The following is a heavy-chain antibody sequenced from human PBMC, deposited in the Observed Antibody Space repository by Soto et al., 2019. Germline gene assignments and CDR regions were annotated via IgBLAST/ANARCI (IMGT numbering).Heavy chain of an antibody. Sequence: GWSRGIGGAACGVTVCSNYMSWVRQGPGKGLEWVSVIYSEGTPYYADSVKGRFTISRENSNNTLYLHMNNLRAEDTAVYYCARSTYYDILTGSYYYYAMDVWGQGTTVTFSS. V-gene: IGHV3-53*01. D-gene: IGHD3-9*01. CDR1: GVTVCSNY. CDR3: ARSTYYDILTGSYYYYAMDV. J-gene: IGHJ6*02. CDR2: IYSEGTP.